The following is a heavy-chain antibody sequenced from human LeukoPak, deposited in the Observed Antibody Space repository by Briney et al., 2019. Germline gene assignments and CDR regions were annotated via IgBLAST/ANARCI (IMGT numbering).Heavy chain of an antibody. J-gene: IGHJ4*02. CDR3: ARDSSGEYGGNLPPDY. Sequence: ASVKVSCKTSGYTFTGYYMHWVRQAPGRGLEWMGWINPNSGGTNYAQKFQGRVTMTRDTSISTAYMELSRLRSDDTAVYYCARDSSGEYGGNLPPDYWGQGTLVTVSS. CDR2: INPNSGGT. D-gene: IGHD4-23*01. V-gene: IGHV1-2*02. CDR1: GYTFTGYY.